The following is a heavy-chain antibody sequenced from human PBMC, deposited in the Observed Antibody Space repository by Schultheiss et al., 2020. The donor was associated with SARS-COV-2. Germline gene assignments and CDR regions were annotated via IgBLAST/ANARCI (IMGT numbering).Heavy chain of an antibody. CDR3: ARGDGWGSSLEYYFDY. V-gene: IGHV4-59*10. CDR2: IYTSGST. Sequence: SETLSLTCAVYGGSFSGYYWSWIRQPAGKGLEWIGRIYTSGSTNYNPSLKSRVTISVDTSKNQFSLKLSSVTAADTAVYYCARGDGWGSSLEYYFDYWGQGTLVTVSS. CDR1: GGSFSGYY. J-gene: IGHJ4*02. D-gene: IGHD6-6*01.